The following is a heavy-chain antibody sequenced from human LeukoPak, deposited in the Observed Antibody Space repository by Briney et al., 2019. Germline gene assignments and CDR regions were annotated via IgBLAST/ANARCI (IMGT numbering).Heavy chain of an antibody. Sequence: GGSLRLSCAASGFTFNNAWMTWVRQAPGKGLEWVGRIKSKTDGGTTDYAAPVKGRFTISRDNSKNTLYLQMNCLRAEDTAIYYCAKTSGWYYFDYWGQGTLVTVSS. D-gene: IGHD6-19*01. CDR3: AKTSGWYYFDY. CDR1: GFTFNNAW. J-gene: IGHJ4*02. V-gene: IGHV3-15*01. CDR2: IKSKTDGGTT.